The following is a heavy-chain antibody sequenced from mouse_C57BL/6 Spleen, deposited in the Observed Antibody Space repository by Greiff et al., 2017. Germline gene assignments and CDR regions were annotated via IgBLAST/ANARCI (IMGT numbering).Heavy chain of an antibody. Sequence: QVQLKESGAELVKPGASVKLSCKASGYTFTSYWMQWVKQRPGQGLEWIGEIDPSDSYTNYNQKFKGKATLTVDTSSSTAYMQLSSLTSEDSAVYYCARTYDGEAWFAYWGQGTLVTVSA. D-gene: IGHD2-12*01. CDR2: IDPSDSYT. CDR1: GYTFTSYW. CDR3: ARTYDGEAWFAY. J-gene: IGHJ3*01. V-gene: IGHV1-50*01.